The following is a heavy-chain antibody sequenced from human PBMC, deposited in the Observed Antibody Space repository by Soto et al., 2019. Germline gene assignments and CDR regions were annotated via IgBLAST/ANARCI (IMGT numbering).Heavy chain of an antibody. J-gene: IGHJ6*02. V-gene: IGHV1-69*01. D-gene: IGHD3-22*01. CDR1: GGTFSRYA. CDR2: IIPIFGTA. CDR3: ARDPPYYYDSSGYDLYGMDV. Sequence: QVQLVQSGAEVKKPGSSVKVSCKASGGTFSRYAISWVRQAPGQGLEWMGGIIPIFGTANYAQKFQGRVTITADESTSTAYMELSSLRFEDTAVYYCARDPPYYYDSSGYDLYGMDVWGQGTTVTVSS.